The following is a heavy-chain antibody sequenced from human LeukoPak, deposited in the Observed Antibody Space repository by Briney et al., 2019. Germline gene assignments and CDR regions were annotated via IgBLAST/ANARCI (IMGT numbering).Heavy chain of an antibody. V-gene: IGHV3-21*01. CDR3: ARDLSYCDSSGSKGNYFDY. Sequence: PVGSLRLSCAASGFTFSSYSMNWVRQAPGKGLEWVSSISSSSSYIYYADSVKGRFTISRDNAKNSLYLQMNSLRAEDTAVYYCARDLSYCDSSGSKGNYFDYWGQGTLLTVSS. D-gene: IGHD3-22*01. CDR1: GFTFSSYS. CDR2: ISSSSSYI. J-gene: IGHJ4*02.